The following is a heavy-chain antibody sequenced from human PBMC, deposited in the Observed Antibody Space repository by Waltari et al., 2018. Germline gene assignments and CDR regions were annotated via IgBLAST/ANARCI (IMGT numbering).Heavy chain of an antibody. V-gene: IGHV4-59*01. J-gene: IGHJ4*02. CDR1: GGSISSYY. D-gene: IGHD4-17*01. CDR2: IYYSGST. Sequence: QVQLQESGPGLVKPSETLSLTCTVSGGSISSYYWSWIRQPPGKGLEWIGYIYYSGSTNYNPSLKSRVTIAVDTSKNQFSLKPSSVTAADTAVYYCARIHDYGDLVFDYWGQGTLVTVSS. CDR3: ARIHDYGDLVFDY.